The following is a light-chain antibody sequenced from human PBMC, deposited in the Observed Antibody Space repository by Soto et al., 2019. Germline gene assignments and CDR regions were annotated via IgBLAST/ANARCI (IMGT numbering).Light chain of an antibody. V-gene: IGKV3D-15*01. CDR2: AAS. CDR3: QQYSDWPLT. CDR1: QTIHSN. J-gene: IGKJ4*01. Sequence: EIVMPQSPATLSVSPGERVTLSCRHSQTIHSNLAWYHQRPGQAPRPLIYAASTRATGNPNRVSGNGFGTEFTLTISSLQSEDCSVYYCQQYSDWPLTFGGGTKVQSK.